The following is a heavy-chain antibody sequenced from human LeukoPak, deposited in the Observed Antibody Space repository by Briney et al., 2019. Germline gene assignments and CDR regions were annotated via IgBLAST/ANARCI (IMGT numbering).Heavy chain of an antibody. CDR2: ISAYNGNT. V-gene: IGHV1-18*01. CDR1: GYTFTSYG. CDR3: ARDVRRSGYCSGGSYYSRLGY. Sequence: ASVKVSCTASGYTFTSYGISWVRQAPGQGLEWMGWISAYNGNTNYAQKLQGRVTMTTDTSTSTAYMELRSLRSDATAVYYCARDVRRSGYCSGGSYYSRLGYWGQGTLVTVSS. D-gene: IGHD2-15*01. J-gene: IGHJ4*02.